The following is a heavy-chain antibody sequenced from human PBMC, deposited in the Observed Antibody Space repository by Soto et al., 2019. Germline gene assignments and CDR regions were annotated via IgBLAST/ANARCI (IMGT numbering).Heavy chain of an antibody. CDR1: GFTFSNAW. CDR3: TTLDYYDSSGSFP. Sequence: SGGSLRLSCAASGFTFSNAWMNWVRQAPGKGLEWVGRIKSKTDGGTTDYAAPVKGRFTISRDDSKNTLYLQMNSLKTEDTAVYYCTTLDYYDSSGSFPWGQGTLVTVSS. D-gene: IGHD3-22*01. CDR2: IKSKTDGGTT. V-gene: IGHV3-15*07. J-gene: IGHJ5*02.